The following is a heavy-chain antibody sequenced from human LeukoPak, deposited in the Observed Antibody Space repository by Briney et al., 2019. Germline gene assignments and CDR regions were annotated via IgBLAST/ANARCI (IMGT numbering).Heavy chain of an antibody. CDR2: INHSGST. V-gene: IGHV4-34*01. J-gene: IGHJ6*02. CDR1: GGSFSGYY. CDR3: ARVEVTRPYYYYYGMDV. D-gene: IGHD4-11*01. Sequence: SETLSPTCAVYGGSFSGYYWSWIRQPPGKGLEWIGEINHSGSTNYNPSLKSRVTISVDTSKNQFSLKLSSVTAADTAVYYCARVEVTRPYYYYYGMDVWGQGTTVTVSS.